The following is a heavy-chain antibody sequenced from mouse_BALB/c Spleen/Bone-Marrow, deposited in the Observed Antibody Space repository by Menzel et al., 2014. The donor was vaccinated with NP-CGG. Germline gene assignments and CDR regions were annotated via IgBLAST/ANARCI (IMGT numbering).Heavy chain of an antibody. J-gene: IGHJ4*01. Sequence: EVKVEESGTVLARPGASVKMSCKASGYTFTSYWMHWVKQRPGQGLEWIGAIYPGISDTSYNQKFKGKAKLTAVTSTSTAYMELSSLTNEDSAVYYCTRSGNAMDYWGQGTSVTVSS. CDR2: IYPGISDT. CDR3: TRSGNAMDY. V-gene: IGHV1-5*01. D-gene: IGHD1-1*02. CDR1: GYTFTSYW.